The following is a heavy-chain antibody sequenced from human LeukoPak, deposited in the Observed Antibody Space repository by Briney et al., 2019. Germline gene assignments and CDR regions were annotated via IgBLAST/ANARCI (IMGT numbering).Heavy chain of an antibody. CDR1: GYTFTSYY. J-gene: IGHJ6*03. Sequence: ASVKVSCKASGYTFTSYYMHWVRQAPGQGLEWMGIINPSGGSTSYAQKFQGRVTMTRDMSTSTVYMELSSLRSEDTAVYYCARGYCSGGSCYNHYYYYMDVWGKGTTVTVSS. D-gene: IGHD2-15*01. CDR2: INPSGGST. V-gene: IGHV1-46*01. CDR3: ARGYCSGGSCYNHYYYYMDV.